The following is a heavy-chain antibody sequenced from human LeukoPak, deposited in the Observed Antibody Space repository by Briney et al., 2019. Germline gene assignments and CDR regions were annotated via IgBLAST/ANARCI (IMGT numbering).Heavy chain of an antibody. J-gene: IGHJ3*02. CDR1: GYSFTSYW. D-gene: IGHD3-22*01. V-gene: IGHV5-51*01. CDR3: ARGGYYYDSSGYSDAFDI. Sequence: GESLKISCKGSGYSFTSYWIGWVRQLPGKGLEWMGIIYPGDSDTRYSPSFQGQVTISADKSISTAYLQWSSLKASDTAMCYCARGGYYYDSSGYSDAFDIWGQGTMVTVSS. CDR2: IYPGDSDT.